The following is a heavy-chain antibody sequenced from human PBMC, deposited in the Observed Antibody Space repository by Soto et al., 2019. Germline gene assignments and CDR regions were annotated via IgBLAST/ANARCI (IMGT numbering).Heavy chain of an antibody. V-gene: IGHV3-48*02. Sequence: QPGGSLRLSCAASGFTFSSYSMNWVRQAPGKGLEWVSYISSSSSTIYYADSVKGRFTISRDNAKNSLYLQMNSLRDEDTAVYYCARPTYYCSSTSCHYYYYGMDVWGQGTKVTISS. J-gene: IGHJ6*02. CDR1: GFTFSSYS. CDR2: ISSSSSTI. D-gene: IGHD2-2*01. CDR3: ARPTYYCSSTSCHYYYYGMDV.